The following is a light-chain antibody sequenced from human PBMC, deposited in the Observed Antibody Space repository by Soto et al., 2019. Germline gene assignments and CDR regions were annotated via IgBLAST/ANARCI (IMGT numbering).Light chain of an antibody. CDR3: QSYDSSLSGYLI. V-gene: IGLV1-40*01. CDR2: TNI. J-gene: IGLJ2*01. Sequence: QSVLTQPPSVSGAPGQRVTISCTGSSSNIGADLEVHWYQQRPGTAPKLLIYTNINRPSGVPDRFSGSRSGTSASLAITGLQAEDEADYYCQSYDSSLSGYLIFGGGTKLTVL. CDR1: SSNIGADLE.